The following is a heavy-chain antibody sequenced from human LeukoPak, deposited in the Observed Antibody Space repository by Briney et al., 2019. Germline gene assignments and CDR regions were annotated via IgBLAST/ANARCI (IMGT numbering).Heavy chain of an antibody. CDR2: IYYSGST. CDR3: ARGHYDFWSGYYTLYYFDY. D-gene: IGHD3-3*01. CDR1: GGCISSRY. V-gene: IGHV4-59*11. J-gene: IGHJ4*02. Sequence: SETLSLTCTVSGGCISSRYWSWIRQPPGKGLEWIGYIYYSGSTNYNPSLKSRVTISVDTSKNQFSLKLSSVTAADTAVYYCARGHYDFWSGYYTLYYFDYWGQGTLVTVSS.